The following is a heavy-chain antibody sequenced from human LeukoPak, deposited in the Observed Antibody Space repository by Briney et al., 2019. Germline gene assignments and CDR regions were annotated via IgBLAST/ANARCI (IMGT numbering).Heavy chain of an antibody. CDR1: GGSISSSNW. Sequence: PSETLSLTCAVSGGSISSSNWWSWVRQPPGKGLEWIGEIYHSGSTNYNPSLKSRVTISADKSKNQFSLKLSSVTAADTAVYYCARAPRGYSYGLNYWGQGTLVTVSS. CDR2: IYHSGST. CDR3: ARAPRGYSYGLNY. D-gene: IGHD5-18*01. V-gene: IGHV4-4*02. J-gene: IGHJ4*02.